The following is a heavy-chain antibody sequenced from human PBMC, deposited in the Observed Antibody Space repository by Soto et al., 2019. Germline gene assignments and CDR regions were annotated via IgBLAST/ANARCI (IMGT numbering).Heavy chain of an antibody. CDR3: VYFWSGYSPLYYYGMDV. Sequence: PGGSLRLSCSASGFHFSSYAMHWVRQAPGKGLEYVSAISSNGGSTYYADSVKGRFTISRDNSKNTLYLQMSSLRAEDTAVYYCVYFWSGYSPLYYYGMDVWGQGTTVTVSS. V-gene: IGHV3-64D*08. CDR1: GFHFSSYA. CDR2: ISSNGGST. D-gene: IGHD3-3*01. J-gene: IGHJ6*02.